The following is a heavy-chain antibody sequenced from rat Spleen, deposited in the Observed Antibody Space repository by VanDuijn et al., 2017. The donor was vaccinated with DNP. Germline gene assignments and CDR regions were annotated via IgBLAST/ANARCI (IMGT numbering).Heavy chain of an antibody. CDR2: INPDGTST. D-gene: IGHD1-3*01. CDR3: ATVGSNYFDY. V-gene: IGHV5-58*01. CDR1: GFTLNTYW. J-gene: IGHJ2*01. Sequence: EVQLVETGGGLVQPGRSLKLSCVASGFTLNTYWMFWVRQAPGKGLEWVASINPDGTSTYYLDSVKGRFTISRDNAKSTLYLQMDSLRSEDTATYYCATVGSNYFDYWGQGVMVTVSS.